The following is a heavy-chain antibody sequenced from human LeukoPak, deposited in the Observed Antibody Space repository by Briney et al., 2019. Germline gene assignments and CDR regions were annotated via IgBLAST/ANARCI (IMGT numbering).Heavy chain of an antibody. CDR2: ISGCGGDT. D-gene: IGHD3-22*01. CDR3: ATYDSSGFYFYTHGY. CDR1: GFTFSSYA. Sequence: GGSLRLSCAASGFTFSSYAMSWVRQAPGKGLEWVSGISGCGGDTYYADSVKGRFTISRDNSKNTLYLQMNSLRAEDTALYYCATYDSSGFYFYTHGYWGQGTLVTVSS. V-gene: IGHV3-23*01. J-gene: IGHJ4*01.